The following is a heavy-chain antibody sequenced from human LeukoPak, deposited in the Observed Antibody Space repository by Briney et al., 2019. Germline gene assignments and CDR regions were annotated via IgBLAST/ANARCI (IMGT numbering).Heavy chain of an antibody. CDR3: ARVGRYCSSTSCYVDY. Sequence: GGSLRLSCAASGFTFSSYGMHWVRQAPGKGLEWVAVIWYEGSNKYYADSVKGRFTISRDNSKNTLYLQMNSLRAEDTAVYYCARVGRYCSSTSCYVDYWGQGTLVTVSS. CDR2: IWYEGSNK. J-gene: IGHJ4*02. D-gene: IGHD2-2*01. CDR1: GFTFSSYG. V-gene: IGHV3-33*01.